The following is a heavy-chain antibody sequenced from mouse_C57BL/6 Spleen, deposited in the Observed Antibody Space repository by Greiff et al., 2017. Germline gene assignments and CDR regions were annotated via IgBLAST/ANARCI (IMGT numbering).Heavy chain of an antibody. Sequence: QVQLQQPGAELVKPGASVKLSCKASGYTFTSYWMHWVKQRPGQGLEWIGMIHPNSGSTNYNEKFKSKATLTVDKSSSTAYMQLSSLTSEDSAVYYCARCDYDGSYFDYWGQGTTLTVSS. D-gene: IGHD2-4*01. V-gene: IGHV1-64*01. J-gene: IGHJ2*01. CDR2: IHPNSGST. CDR3: ARCDYDGSYFDY. CDR1: GYTFTSYW.